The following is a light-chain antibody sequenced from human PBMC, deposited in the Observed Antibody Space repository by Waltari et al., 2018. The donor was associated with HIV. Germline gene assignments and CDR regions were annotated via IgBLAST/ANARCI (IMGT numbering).Light chain of an antibody. J-gene: IGLJ2*01. Sequence: QSALTQPASVSGPPGPSNTISCTGTSRDGGRYNVVSWYQQHPGKAPNLMIYEVSKRPSGVSNRFSGSKSGNTASLTISGLQAEDEADYHCCSYAGSSTYVVFGGGTKLTVL. CDR3: CSYAGSSTYVV. V-gene: IGLV2-23*02. CDR2: EVS. CDR1: SRDGGRYNV.